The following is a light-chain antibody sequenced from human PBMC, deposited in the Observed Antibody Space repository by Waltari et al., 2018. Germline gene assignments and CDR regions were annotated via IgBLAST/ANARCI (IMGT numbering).Light chain of an antibody. J-gene: IGLJ1*01. CDR3: SSYTVSSSPFV. CDR2: DDN. V-gene: IGLV2-14*01. Sequence: QSALSQPASVSGSPGQAITISCTGTNNDFRTYNYVSWYQQHPGKAPKLLIYDDNSRPSRVSPRFSGSKSGNTASLTISGLQAEDEADYYCSSYTVSSSPFVFGTGTQVTVL. CDR1: NNDFRTYNY.